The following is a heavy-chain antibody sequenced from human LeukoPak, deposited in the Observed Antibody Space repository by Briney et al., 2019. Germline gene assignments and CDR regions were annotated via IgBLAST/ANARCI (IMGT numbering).Heavy chain of an antibody. CDR1: GYTFTGYY. J-gene: IGHJ4*02. Sequence: ASVTVSCKASGYTFTGYYMHWVRQAPGQGLEWMGWINPNSGGTNYAQKFQGRVTMTRDTSISTAYMELSRLRSDDTAVYYCARLYYDILTRDYWGQGALVTVSS. CDR2: INPNSGGT. D-gene: IGHD3-9*01. V-gene: IGHV1-2*02. CDR3: ARLYYDILTRDY.